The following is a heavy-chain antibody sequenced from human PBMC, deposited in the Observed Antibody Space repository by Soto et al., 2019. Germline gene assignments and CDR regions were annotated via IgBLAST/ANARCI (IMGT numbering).Heavy chain of an antibody. CDR2: INDRGSI. D-gene: IGHD3-9*01. CDR3: ARESHDILTGPPWVWYFDL. Sequence: QVQLQQWGAGPLRPLETLSLTCGVSGGPFSGYYWAWIRQSPGKGLEWIGEINDRGSINYNPSLKSRVSISVDTSKNHYSLNLRSVTAADTAVYYCARESHDILTGPPWVWYFDLWGRGTLVTVSS. CDR1: GGPFSGYY. V-gene: IGHV4-34*01. J-gene: IGHJ2*01.